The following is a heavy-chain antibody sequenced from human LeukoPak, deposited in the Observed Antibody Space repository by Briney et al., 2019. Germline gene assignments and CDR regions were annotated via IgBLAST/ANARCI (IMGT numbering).Heavy chain of an antibody. D-gene: IGHD6-19*01. CDR3: ARTSSSGLVGGYYFDY. J-gene: IGHJ4*02. Sequence: SETLSLTCSVSDGSISSSTYYWGWIRQPPGKGLEWIATINYSGTTHYNPSLKSRVTISVDTSKNQFSLKLSSVTAADTAVYYCARTSSSGLVGGYYFDYWGQGTLVTVSS. V-gene: IGHV4-39*07. CDR1: DGSISSSTYY. CDR2: INYSGTT.